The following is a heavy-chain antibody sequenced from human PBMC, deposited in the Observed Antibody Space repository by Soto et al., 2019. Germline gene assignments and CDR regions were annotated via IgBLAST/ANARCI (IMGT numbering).Heavy chain of an antibody. D-gene: IGHD6-19*01. CDR2: IWYDGSNK. CDR3: ARDVRLGWLDTEQYDDDFDI. CDR1: GFTFSSYG. Sequence: QVQLVESGGGVVQPGRSLRLSCAASGFTFSSYGMHWVRQAPGKGLEWVAVIWYDGSNKYYADSVKGRFTISRDNSKNTLYLQMNSLRAEDTAVYYCARDVRLGWLDTEQYDDDFDIWGQGTMVTVSS. V-gene: IGHV3-33*01. J-gene: IGHJ3*02.